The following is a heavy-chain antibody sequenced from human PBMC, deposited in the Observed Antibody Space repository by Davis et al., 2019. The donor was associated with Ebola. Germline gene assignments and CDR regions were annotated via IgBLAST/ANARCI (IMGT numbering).Heavy chain of an antibody. CDR3: ARAQFPTTSDH. J-gene: IGHJ4*02. CDR2: FNPHNGNT. CDR1: GYTFTSYG. D-gene: IGHD1-1*01. V-gene: IGHV1-18*04. Sequence: ASVKVSCKASGYTFTSYGITWVRQAPGQGLEWMGWFNPHNGNTNYAQNVQGRVAMTTDTSTNTAYMEVGSLRSDDTAVYYCARAQFPTTSDHWGQGTLVTVSS.